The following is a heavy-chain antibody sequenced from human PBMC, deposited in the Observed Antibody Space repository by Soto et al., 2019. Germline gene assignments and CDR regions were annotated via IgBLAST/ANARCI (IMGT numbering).Heavy chain of an antibody. CDR2: ISGNNGNT. Sequence: QVQLVQSGPEVKKPGASVTLSCKASGYNFNNYGISWVRQAPGQGLEWMGWISGNNGNTEYGQKFQGRVSLTTESSTSTAYMEMRSLRSDDTADYYCVRRVVTTLDDAFDIWGPGTRVTVSS. CDR1: GYNFNNYG. CDR3: VRRVVTTLDDAFDI. J-gene: IGHJ3*02. V-gene: IGHV1-18*01. D-gene: IGHD2-21*02.